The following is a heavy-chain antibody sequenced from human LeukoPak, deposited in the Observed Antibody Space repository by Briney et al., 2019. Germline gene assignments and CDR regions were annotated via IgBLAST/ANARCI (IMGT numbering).Heavy chain of an antibody. J-gene: IGHJ4*02. CDR2: INPNSGGT. CDR1: GYTFTDYY. Sequence: GASVKVSCKASGYTFTDYYIHWVRQAPGQGLEWMGWINPNSGGTNYAQKFQGRVTMTRDTSISTAYMELSRLRSDDTAVYYCVRGPAAIPVGWFDYWGQGTLVTVSS. V-gene: IGHV1-2*02. D-gene: IGHD2-2*02. CDR3: VRGPAAIPVGWFDY.